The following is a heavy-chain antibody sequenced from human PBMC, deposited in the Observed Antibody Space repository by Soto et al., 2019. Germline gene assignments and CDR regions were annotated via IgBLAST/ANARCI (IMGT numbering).Heavy chain of an antibody. Sequence: ASVKVSCKASGGTFSSYAISWVRQAPGEGLEWMGGIIPIFGTANYAQKFQGRVTITADESTSTAYMELSSLRSEDTAVYYCARGKGYCSSTSCQGLMDVWGQGTTVTVSS. CDR3: ARGKGYCSSTSCQGLMDV. CDR2: IIPIFGTA. J-gene: IGHJ6*02. D-gene: IGHD2-2*01. V-gene: IGHV1-69*13. CDR1: GGTFSSYA.